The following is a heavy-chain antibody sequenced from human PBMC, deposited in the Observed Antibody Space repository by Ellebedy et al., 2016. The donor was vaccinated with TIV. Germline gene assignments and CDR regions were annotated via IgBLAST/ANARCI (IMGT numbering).Heavy chain of an antibody. CDR2: INHSGST. V-gene: IGHV4-34*01. CDR1: GGSISSYH. D-gene: IGHD3-3*01. Sequence: MPSETLSLTCTVSGGSISSYHWCWIRQPPGKGLEWIGEINHSGSTNYNPSLKSRVTISVDTSKNLFSLKLSSVTAADTAVYYCARRGGDAGHRYYDVWSGTGSPYYYYGMDVWGQGTTITVSS. CDR3: ARRGGDAGHRYYDVWSGTGSPYYYYGMDV. J-gene: IGHJ6*02.